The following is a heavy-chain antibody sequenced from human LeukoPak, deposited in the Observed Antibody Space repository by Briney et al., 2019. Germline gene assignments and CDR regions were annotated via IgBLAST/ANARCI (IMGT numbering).Heavy chain of an antibody. CDR3: ARDLAGYGDYGFDY. CDR1: GYTFTGYY. Sequence: ASVKVSCKASGYTFTGYYMHWVRQAPGQGLEWMGRINPNSGGTNYAQEFQGRVTMTRDTSISTAYMELSRLRSDDTAVYYCARDLAGYGDYGFDYWGQGTLVTVSS. J-gene: IGHJ4*02. V-gene: IGHV1-2*06. CDR2: INPNSGGT. D-gene: IGHD4-17*01.